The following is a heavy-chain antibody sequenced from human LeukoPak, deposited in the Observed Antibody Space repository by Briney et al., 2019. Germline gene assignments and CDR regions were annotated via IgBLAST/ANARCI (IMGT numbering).Heavy chain of an antibody. D-gene: IGHD2-2*01. Sequence: PSETLSLTCTDSGGSISSYYWSWIRQPAGRGLEWIGRIYTSGSTNYNPSLKSRVTMSVDTYETQLSLKLSSVTAADTAVYYYARDVHAVVPAVDDRHNWFDPWGQGGLVTVSS. CDR3: ARDVHAVVPAVDDRHNWFDP. V-gene: IGHV4-4*07. CDR2: IYTSGST. J-gene: IGHJ5*02. CDR1: GGSISSYY.